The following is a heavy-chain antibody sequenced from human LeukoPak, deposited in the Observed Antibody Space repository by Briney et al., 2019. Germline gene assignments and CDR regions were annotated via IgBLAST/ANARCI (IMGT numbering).Heavy chain of an antibody. CDR2: ISYDGSNK. V-gene: IGHV3-30*18. D-gene: IGHD2-2*01. CDR3: AKDRFVVVAPYYYYYGMDV. Sequence: GGSLRLPCAASGFTFSSYGMHWVRQGPGKGLEWVAVISYDGSNKYYADSVKGRFTISRDNSKNTLYLQMNSLRAEDTAVYYCAKDRFVVVAPYYYYYGMDVWGQGTTVTVSS. CDR1: GFTFSSYG. J-gene: IGHJ6*02.